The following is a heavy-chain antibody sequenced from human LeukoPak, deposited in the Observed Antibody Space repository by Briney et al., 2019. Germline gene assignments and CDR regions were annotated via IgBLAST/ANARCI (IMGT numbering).Heavy chain of an antibody. CDR1: GGTFSSYA. J-gene: IGHJ5*02. Sequence: GASLKVSCKASGGTFSSYAISWVGQAPGQGLEWMGGIIPIFATANYAQKFQGRVTITTDESTSTAYMELSSLRSEDTAVYYCARGAAAAVKSNWFDPWGQGTLVTVSS. CDR3: ARGAAAAVKSNWFDP. V-gene: IGHV1-69*05. D-gene: IGHD6-13*01. CDR2: IIPIFATA.